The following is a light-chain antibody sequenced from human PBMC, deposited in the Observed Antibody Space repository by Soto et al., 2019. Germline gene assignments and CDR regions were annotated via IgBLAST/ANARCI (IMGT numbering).Light chain of an antibody. V-gene: IGKV1-39*01. J-gene: IGKJ1*01. CDR3: QQSYSTPRT. CDR2: AAS. Sequence: DIQMTQSPSSLSASVGDRVTITXRASQSISSYLNWYQQKPGKAPKLLIYAASSLQSGVPSRFSGSGSGTDFTLTISSLQPEDFATYYCQQSYSTPRTFGQGTKVDVK. CDR1: QSISSY.